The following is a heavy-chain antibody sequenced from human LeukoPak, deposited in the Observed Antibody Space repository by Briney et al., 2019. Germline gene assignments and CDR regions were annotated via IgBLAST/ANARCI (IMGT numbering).Heavy chain of an antibody. D-gene: IGHD2-21*02. CDR2: IKSKTDGGTT. CDR1: GFTFSNAW. Sequence: GGSLRLSCAASGFTFSNAWISWVRQAPGKGLEWVGRIKSKTDGGTTDYAAPVKGRFTISRDDSKNTLYLQMNSLKTEDTAVYHCTTGPGIAYCGGDCYLWGQGTLVTVSS. CDR3: TTGPGIAYCGGDCYL. V-gene: IGHV3-15*01. J-gene: IGHJ5*02.